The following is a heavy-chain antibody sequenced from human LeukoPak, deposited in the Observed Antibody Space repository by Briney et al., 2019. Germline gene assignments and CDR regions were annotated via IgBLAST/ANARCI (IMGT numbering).Heavy chain of an antibody. CDR2: ISAYNGNT. J-gene: IGHJ4*02. CDR1: GYTFTSYG. CDR3: ARGISYSYGYYFDY. Sequence: GASVKASCKASGYTFTSYGISWVRQAPGQGLEWMGWISAYNGNTNYAQNLQGRVTMTTDTSTSTAYMELRSLRSDDTAVYYCARGISYSYGYYFDYWGQGTLVTVSS. D-gene: IGHD5-18*01. V-gene: IGHV1-18*01.